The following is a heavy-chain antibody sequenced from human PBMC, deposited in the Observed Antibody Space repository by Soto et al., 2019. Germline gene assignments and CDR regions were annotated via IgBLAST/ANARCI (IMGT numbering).Heavy chain of an antibody. V-gene: IGHV4-31*03. CDR1: GGSISSGGYY. CDR2: IYYSGST. J-gene: IGHJ4*02. Sequence: SETLSLTCTVSGGSISSGGYYWSWIRQHPGKGLEWIGYIYYSGSTYYNPSLKSRVTISVDTSKNQFSLKLSSVTAADTAVYYFARTFQITTYGDYVRYFDYWGQGTLVTVSS. D-gene: IGHD4-17*01. CDR3: ARTFQITTYGDYVRYFDY.